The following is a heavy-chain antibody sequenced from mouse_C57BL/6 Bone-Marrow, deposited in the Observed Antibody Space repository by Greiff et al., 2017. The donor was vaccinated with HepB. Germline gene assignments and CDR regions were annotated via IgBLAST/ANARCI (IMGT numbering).Heavy chain of an antibody. CDR2: IYPGSGNT. CDR1: GYTFTDYY. D-gene: IGHD1-1*01. J-gene: IGHJ3*01. CDR3: ARSHYGSSYGY. V-gene: IGHV1-76*01. Sequence: QVHVKQSGAELVRPGASVKLSCKASGYTFTDYYINWVKQRPGQGLEWIARIYPGSGNTYYNEKFKGKATLTAEKSSSTAYMQLSSLTSEDSAVYFCARSHYGSSYGYWGQGTLVTVSA.